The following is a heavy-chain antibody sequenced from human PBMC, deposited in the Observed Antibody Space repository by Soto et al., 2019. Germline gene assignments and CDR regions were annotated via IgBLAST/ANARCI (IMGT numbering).Heavy chain of an antibody. J-gene: IGHJ4*02. V-gene: IGHV1-18*01. D-gene: IGHD6-19*01. CDR2: ISAYNGNT. CDR3: VRDSLSRQWLANFDY. CDR1: GYTFTSYG. Sequence: QVQLVQSGAEVKKPGASVKVSCKASGYTFTSYGISWVRQAPGQGLEWMGWISAYNGNTNYAQKLQGRVTMTTDTSTSTAYMELRSLRSDDTAVYYCVRDSLSRQWLANFDYWGQGTLVTVSS.